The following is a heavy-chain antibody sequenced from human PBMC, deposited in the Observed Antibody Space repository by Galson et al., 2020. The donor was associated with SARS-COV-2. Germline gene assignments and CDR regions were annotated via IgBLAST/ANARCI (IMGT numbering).Heavy chain of an antibody. CDR2: IRLQTNSYPT. D-gene: IGHD2-2*01. J-gene: IGHJ4*02. Sequence: SCESPGFPFSDHYMDWVRQAPGKGLEWVGRIRLQTNSYPTEYAASGKGRFTIPRDESENSLYLQSNSVKTDDTAVYYCARVLTRAGRYDFEFWGQGTLVTVSS. V-gene: IGHV3-72*01. CDR3: ARVLTRAGRYDFEF. CDR1: GFPFSDHY.